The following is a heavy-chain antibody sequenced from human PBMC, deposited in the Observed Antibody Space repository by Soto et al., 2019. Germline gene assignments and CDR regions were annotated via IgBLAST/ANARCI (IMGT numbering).Heavy chain of an antibody. CDR1: GFTFDDYA. J-gene: IGHJ6*02. Sequence: QLGGSLRLSCAASGFTFDDYAMHWVRQAPGKGLEWVSLISWDGGSTYYADSVKGRFTISRDNSKNSLYLQMNSLRAEDTALYYCAKEGHEGNYSTDMDALCQGTTVTVSS. D-gene: IGHD6-13*01. V-gene: IGHV3-43D*04. CDR3: AKEGHEGNYSTDMDA. CDR2: ISWDGGST.